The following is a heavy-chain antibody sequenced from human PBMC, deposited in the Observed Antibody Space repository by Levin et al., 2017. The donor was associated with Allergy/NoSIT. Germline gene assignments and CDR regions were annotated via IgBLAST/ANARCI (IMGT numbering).Heavy chain of an antibody. CDR2: INHSGST. J-gene: IGHJ6*03. CDR3: ARSLEWLLSPYYYYYMDV. CDR1: GGSFSGYY. V-gene: IGHV4-34*01. D-gene: IGHD3-3*01. Sequence: SQTLSLTCAVYGGSFSGYYWSWIRQPPGKGLEWIGEINHSGSTNYNPSLKSRVTISVDTSKNQFSLKLSSVTAADTAVYYCARSLEWLLSPYYYYYMDVWGKGTTVTVSS.